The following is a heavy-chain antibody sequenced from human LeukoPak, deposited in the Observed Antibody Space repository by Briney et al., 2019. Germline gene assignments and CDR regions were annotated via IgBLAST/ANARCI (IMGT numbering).Heavy chain of an antibody. Sequence: PGGSLRLSCAASGFTFSGHWMSWVRQAPGKGLEWVANINQGGSDKYYVDSVKGRFTISRDNANNLLYLQMNSLRGEDTAVYYCARDSCSSTSCYETHWGQGTLVSVSS. CDR2: INQGGSDK. D-gene: IGHD2-2*01. V-gene: IGHV3-7*01. J-gene: IGHJ4*02. CDR1: GFTFSGHW. CDR3: ARDSCSSTSCYETH.